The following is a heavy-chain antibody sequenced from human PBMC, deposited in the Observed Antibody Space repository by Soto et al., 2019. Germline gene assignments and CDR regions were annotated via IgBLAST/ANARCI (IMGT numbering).Heavy chain of an antibody. CDR2: IWYDGSNK. CDR3: ARDAKYYDILTGSPSSY. CDR1: GFTFSSYG. Sequence: GGSLRLSCAASGFTFSSYGMHWVRQAPGKGLEWVAVIWYDGSNKYYADSMRGRFTISRDNSKNMLYLQMNSLRAEDTAVYYCARDAKYYDILTGSPSSYWGQGTLVTVSS. J-gene: IGHJ4*02. V-gene: IGHV3-33*01. D-gene: IGHD3-9*01.